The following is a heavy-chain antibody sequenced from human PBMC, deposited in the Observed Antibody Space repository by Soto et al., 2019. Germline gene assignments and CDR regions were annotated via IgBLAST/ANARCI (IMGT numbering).Heavy chain of an antibody. J-gene: IGHJ6*02. CDR1: GGSDSGYY. V-gene: IGHV4-34*01. Sequence: SETLSLTCAVYGGSDSGYYWSWIRQPPGKWLEWIGEINHSGSTNYNPSLKSRVTISVDTSKNQFSLKLSSVTAADTAVYYCARHGSGNLYYYYGMDVWGQGTTVTVSS. CDR2: INHSGST. D-gene: IGHD3-10*01. CDR3: ARHGSGNLYYYYGMDV.